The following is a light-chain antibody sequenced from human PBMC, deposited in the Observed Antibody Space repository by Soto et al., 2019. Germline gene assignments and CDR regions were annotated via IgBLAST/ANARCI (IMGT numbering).Light chain of an antibody. Sequence: IGVTQSPGTLSALPGPRAPLPCRASQSVGSNIAWYQQRPGQAPRLLIYAASTRAAGVPIRFSGSGSGTEFTLTITSLQSDDFAVYYCQQYNQWSPITFGQGTRLE. CDR2: AAS. J-gene: IGKJ5*01. V-gene: IGKV3-15*01. CDR1: QSVGSN. CDR3: QQYNQWSPIT.